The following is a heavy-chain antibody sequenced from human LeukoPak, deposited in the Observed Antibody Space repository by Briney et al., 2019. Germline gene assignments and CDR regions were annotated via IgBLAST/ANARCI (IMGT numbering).Heavy chain of an antibody. Sequence: ASVKVSCKASGYTFTSYGISWVRQAPGQGLEGMGWISAYNGNTNYAQKLQGRVTMTTETSTSTAYMELRSLRSDDTAVYYCARVGPAYYYDSSGYYSPVYGMDVWGQGTTVTVSS. V-gene: IGHV1-18*01. CDR1: GYTFTSYG. J-gene: IGHJ6*02. CDR2: ISAYNGNT. D-gene: IGHD3-22*01. CDR3: ARVGPAYYYDSSGYYSPVYGMDV.